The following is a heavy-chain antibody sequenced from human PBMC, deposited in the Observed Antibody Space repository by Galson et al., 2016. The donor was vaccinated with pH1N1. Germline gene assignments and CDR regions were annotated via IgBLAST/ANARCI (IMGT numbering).Heavy chain of an antibody. J-gene: IGHJ3*02. V-gene: IGHV6-1*01. CDR3: AREGVTESGRWENAFAI. D-gene: IGHD1-26*01. CDR1: GDSVSSIDVA. Sequence: CAISGDSVSSIDVAWNWIRQSPSGGLEWLGRTYYRSRWIYDYAGSVSGRITINPDTSKNQFSLQLSSVTPEDTAVYYCAREGVTESGRWENAFAIWGQGTMVTVS. CDR2: TYYRSRWIY.